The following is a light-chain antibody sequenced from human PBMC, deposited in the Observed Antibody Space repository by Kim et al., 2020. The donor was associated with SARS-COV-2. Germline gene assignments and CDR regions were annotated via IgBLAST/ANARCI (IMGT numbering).Light chain of an antibody. CDR3: NSRDSSGDLVI. CDR1: SLRIYY. V-gene: IGLV3-19*01. J-gene: IGLJ2*01. Sequence: ALGQTVRITCQGDSLRIYYTSWYQQKPGQAPVLVIYGKTERPSGIPDRFSGSSSGNTASLTISGAQAEDEADYYCNSRDSSGDLVIFGGGTKLTVL. CDR2: GKT.